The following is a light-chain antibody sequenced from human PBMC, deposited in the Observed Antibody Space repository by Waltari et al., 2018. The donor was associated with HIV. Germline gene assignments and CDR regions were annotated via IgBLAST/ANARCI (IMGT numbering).Light chain of an antibody. Sequence: QSVLTQPPSVSGAPGQRVTIPCTGSSPNIGAGYDVHWSQQLPGTAPKLLIYGNSNRPSGVPDRFSGSKSGTSASLAITGLQAEDEADYYCQSYDSTGVFGGGTKLTVL. V-gene: IGLV1-40*01. CDR2: GNS. CDR3: QSYDSTGV. CDR1: SPNIGAGYD. J-gene: IGLJ3*02.